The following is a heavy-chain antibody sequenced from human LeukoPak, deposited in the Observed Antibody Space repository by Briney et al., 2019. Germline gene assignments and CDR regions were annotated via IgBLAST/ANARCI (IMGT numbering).Heavy chain of an antibody. D-gene: IGHD3-9*01. V-gene: IGHV5-51*01. CDR1: GYSFTSYW. Sequence: GESLKISCKGSGYSFTSYWIGWVRQMPGKGLEWMGIIYPGDSDTRYSPSFQGQVTISADKSISTAYLQWSSLKASDTAMYYCARANYDILTGANYEDDALDIWGQGTMVTVSS. CDR3: ARANYDILTGANYEDDALDI. J-gene: IGHJ3*02. CDR2: IYPGDSDT.